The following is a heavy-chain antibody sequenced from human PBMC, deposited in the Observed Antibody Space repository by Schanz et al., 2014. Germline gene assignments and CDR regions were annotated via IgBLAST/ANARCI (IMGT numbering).Heavy chain of an antibody. Sequence: EVQLLESGGGLVQPGGSLRLSCAVSGFTVSSNHMSWVRQAPGKGLEWVSSISSSSSYIYYADSVKGRFTISRDNAKNSLYLQMNSLRAEDTAVYYCARDRRYCSGGSCLTFDSWGQGALVTVSS. J-gene: IGHJ4*02. V-gene: IGHV3-21*01. D-gene: IGHD2-15*01. CDR2: ISSSSSYI. CDR3: ARDRRYCSGGSCLTFDS. CDR1: GFTVSSNH.